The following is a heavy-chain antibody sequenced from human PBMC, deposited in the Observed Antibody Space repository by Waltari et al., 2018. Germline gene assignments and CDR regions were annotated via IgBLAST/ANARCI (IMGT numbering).Heavy chain of an antibody. J-gene: IGHJ3*01. CDR3: ATALGDSSSASRPFDF. CDR2: VDPEDGET. V-gene: IGHV1-69-2*01. CDR1: GYTFTDPY. D-gene: IGHD6-19*01. Sequence: EVQLLQSGAELKEPGTTVRIPCKVSGYTFTDPYIHWVQQAPGKGLRWMGLVDPEDGETIYADNFQGRVTISADTSTDTAFMELSSLRSEDTAVFYCATALGDSSSASRPFDFWGQGTMITVSS.